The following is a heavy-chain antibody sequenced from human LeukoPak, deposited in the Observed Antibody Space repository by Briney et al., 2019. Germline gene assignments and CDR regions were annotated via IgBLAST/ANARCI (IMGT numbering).Heavy chain of an antibody. D-gene: IGHD2-15*01. J-gene: IGHJ4*02. V-gene: IGHV3-64D*06. CDR1: GFTFSTNA. Sequence: GGSLRLSCSASGFTFSTNAMHWVRQAPGKGLECVSGISSNGGSTYYADSVKGRFTSTRDNSKNTLYLQMSSLRTEDAAVYYCCYSGYWGQGTLVTVSS. CDR3: CYSGY. CDR2: ISSNGGST.